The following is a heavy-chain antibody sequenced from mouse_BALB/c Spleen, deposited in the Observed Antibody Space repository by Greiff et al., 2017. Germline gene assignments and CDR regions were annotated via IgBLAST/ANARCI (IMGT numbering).Heavy chain of an antibody. CDR3: NARSSGYVNYAMDY. CDR2: IDPENGDT. D-gene: IGHD3-1*01. CDR1: GFNIKDYY. J-gene: IGHJ4*01. V-gene: IGHV14-4*02. Sequence: EVKLEESGAELVRSGASVKLSCTASGFNIKDYYMHWVKQRPEQGLEWIGWIDPENGDTEYAPKFQGKATMTADTSSNTAYLQLSSLTSEDTAVYYCNARSSGYVNYAMDYWGQGTSVTVSS.